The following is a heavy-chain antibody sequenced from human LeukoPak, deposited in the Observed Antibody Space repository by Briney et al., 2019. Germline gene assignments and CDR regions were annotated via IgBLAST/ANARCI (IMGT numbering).Heavy chain of an antibody. CDR1: GYSFTSYW. Sequence: GESLKISCKGSGYSFTSYWIGWVRQMPGKGLEWMGSIYPGDSDTRYSPSFQGQVTISADKSISTAYQQWSSLKASDTAMYYCARHLRSGIAAAGLDYWGQGTLVTVSS. D-gene: IGHD6-13*01. CDR3: ARHLRSGIAAAGLDY. CDR2: IYPGDSDT. J-gene: IGHJ4*02. V-gene: IGHV5-51*01.